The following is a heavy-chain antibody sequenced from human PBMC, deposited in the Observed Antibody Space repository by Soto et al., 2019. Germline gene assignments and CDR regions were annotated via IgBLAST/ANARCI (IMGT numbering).Heavy chain of an antibody. J-gene: IGHJ4*02. CDR1: GFTFSSYA. D-gene: IGHD6-13*01. CDR3: ARSGSGGSSWYQFDY. V-gene: IGHV3-30-3*01. Sequence: GGSLRLSCAASGFTFSSYAMHWVRQAPGKGLEWVAVISYDGSNKYYADSVKGRFTISRDNSKNTLYLQMNSLRAEDTAVYYFARSGSGGSSWYQFDYWGQGTLVTVSS. CDR2: ISYDGSNK.